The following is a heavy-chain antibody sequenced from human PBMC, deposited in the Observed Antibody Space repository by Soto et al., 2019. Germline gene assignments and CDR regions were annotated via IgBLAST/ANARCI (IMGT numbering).Heavy chain of an antibody. CDR2: INAGNGNT. CDR1: GYTFTSYA. V-gene: IGHV1-3*01. J-gene: IGHJ4*02. CDR3: ARDLGGWPDY. D-gene: IGHD6-19*01. Sequence: QVQLVQSGAEVKKPGASVKVSCKASGYTFTSYAIHWVRQAPGQRLEWMGWINAGNGNTKYSQKFQDRVTITRDTSASTAYMELSSLRSEDTAVDCCARDLGGWPDYWGQGTLVTVSS.